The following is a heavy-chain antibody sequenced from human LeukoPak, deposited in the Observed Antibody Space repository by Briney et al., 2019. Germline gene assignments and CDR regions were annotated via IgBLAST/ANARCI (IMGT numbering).Heavy chain of an antibody. J-gene: IGHJ4*02. D-gene: IGHD1-7*01. CDR3: ARDRRRGITGTHYFDY. CDR1: GFTFSSYW. V-gene: IGHV3-74*01. CDR2: INSDGSST. Sequence: GGSLRLSCAASGFTFSSYWMHWVRQAPGKGLVWVSRINSDGSSTSYADSVKGRFTISKDNAKNTLYLQVNSLRAEDTAVYYCARDRRRGITGTHYFDYWGQGTLVTVSS.